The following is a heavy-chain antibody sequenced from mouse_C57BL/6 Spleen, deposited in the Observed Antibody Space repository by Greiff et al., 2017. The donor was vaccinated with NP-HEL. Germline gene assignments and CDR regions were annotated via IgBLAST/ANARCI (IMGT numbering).Heavy chain of an antibody. Sequence: EVKLVESGGGLVKPGGSLKLSCAASGFTFRDYGMHWVRQAPEKGLEWVAYISSGSSTIYYADTVKGRFTISRDNAKNTLFLQMTSLRSEDTAMYYCAKNLLWSPYFDYWGQGTTLTVSS. CDR2: ISSGSSTI. V-gene: IGHV5-17*01. CDR3: AKNLLWSPYFDY. CDR1: GFTFRDYG. J-gene: IGHJ2*01. D-gene: IGHD2-1*01.